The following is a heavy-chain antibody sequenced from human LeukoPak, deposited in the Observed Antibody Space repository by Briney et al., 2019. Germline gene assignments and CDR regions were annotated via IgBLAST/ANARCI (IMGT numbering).Heavy chain of an antibody. CDR2: ISSSSSYI. D-gene: IGHD2-8*01. CDR1: GFTFSSYS. CDR3: ARERGTRMTHLGGMDV. Sequence: GGSLRLSCAASGFTFSSYSMNWVRQAPGKGLEWVSSISSSSSYIYYADSVKGRFTISRDNAKNSLYLQMNSLRAEDTAVYYCARERGTRMTHLGGMDVWGQGTTVTVSS. V-gene: IGHV3-21*01. J-gene: IGHJ6*02.